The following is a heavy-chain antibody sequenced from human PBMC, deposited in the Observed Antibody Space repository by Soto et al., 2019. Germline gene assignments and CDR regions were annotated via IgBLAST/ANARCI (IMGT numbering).Heavy chain of an antibody. V-gene: IGHV3-9*01. D-gene: IGHD2-2*01. CDR1: GFTFDDYA. CDR3: AKGGQLLVEGGGY. Sequence: EVQLVESGGGLVQPGRSLRLSCAASGFTFDDYAMHWVRQAPGKGLEWVSGSSWNSGSIGYADSVKGRFTISRDNAKNSLYLQMNSLRAEDTALYYCAKGGQLLVEGGGYWGQGTLVTVSS. CDR2: SSWNSGSI. J-gene: IGHJ4*02.